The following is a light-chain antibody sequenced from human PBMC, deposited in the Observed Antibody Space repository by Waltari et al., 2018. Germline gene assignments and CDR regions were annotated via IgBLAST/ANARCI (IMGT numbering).Light chain of an antibody. J-gene: IGLJ1*01. CDR3: SSYTSTNTYV. V-gene: IGLV2-14*03. CDR1: SSDVGCYNF. Sequence: QSALTQPASVSGSPGQSITISCTGTSSDVGCYNFVPWYQQHPGKAPTLLINDVSKRPSGVSNRFSGSKSGNTASLTISGLQAEDEADYYCSSYTSTNTYVFGTGTEVTVL. CDR2: DVS.